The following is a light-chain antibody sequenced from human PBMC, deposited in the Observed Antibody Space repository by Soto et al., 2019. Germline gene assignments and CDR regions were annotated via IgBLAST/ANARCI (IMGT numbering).Light chain of an antibody. V-gene: IGKV3-11*01. CDR2: DAS. CDR3: QQYGSSYPWT. J-gene: IGKJ1*01. Sequence: EIVLTHSPATLALSPCEGATLSFSASQSVSSYLAWYQQKPGQAPRLLIYDASNRATGIPARFSGSGSGTDFTLTISSLEPEDFAVYYCQQYGSSYPWTFGQGTKVDIK. CDR1: QSVSSY.